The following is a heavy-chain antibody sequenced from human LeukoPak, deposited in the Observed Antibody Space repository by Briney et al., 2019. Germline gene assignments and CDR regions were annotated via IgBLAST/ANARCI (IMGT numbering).Heavy chain of an antibody. CDR2: ISYDGSNK. V-gene: IGHV3-30-3*01. CDR3: ARVGYCGGDCYPPYYYYGMDV. CDR1: GFTFSSDA. D-gene: IGHD2-21*02. Sequence: VGSLRLSCAASGFTFSSDAMHWVRQSPGKGLEWVAVISYDGSNKYYADSVKGRFTISRDNSKNTLYLQMNSLRAGDTAVYYCARVGYCGGDCYPPYYYYGMDVWGQGTTVTVSS. J-gene: IGHJ6*02.